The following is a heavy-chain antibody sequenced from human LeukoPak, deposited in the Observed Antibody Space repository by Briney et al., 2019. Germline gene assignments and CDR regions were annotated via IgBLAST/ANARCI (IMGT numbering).Heavy chain of an antibody. D-gene: IGHD3/OR15-3a*01. Sequence: PGGSLRLSCAASGFTFSTYAMSWVRQAPGKGLEWVSVISGSGGDTYFADSVKGRFTISRDNSKNTLYLQMNSLRAEDTAVYYCARDWSVVPGGARDYHYYYMDVWGTGTTVTVSS. CDR3: ARDWSVVPGGARDYHYYYMDV. J-gene: IGHJ6*03. CDR1: GFTFSTYA. CDR2: ISGSGGDT. V-gene: IGHV3-23*01.